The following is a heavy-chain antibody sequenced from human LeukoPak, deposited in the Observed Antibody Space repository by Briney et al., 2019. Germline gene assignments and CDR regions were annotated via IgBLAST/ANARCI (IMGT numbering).Heavy chain of an antibody. CDR2: ISGSSSYI. Sequence: GGSLRLSCAASGFTLSSYSMNWVRQAPGKGLEWVSSISGSSSYIYYADSVKGRFTISRDNAKNSLYLQMNSLRAEDTAVYYCARSGGGSYCGGDCSFDYWGQGTLVTVSS. CDR1: GFTLSSYS. V-gene: IGHV3-21*01. J-gene: IGHJ4*02. CDR3: ARSGGGSYCGGDCSFDY. D-gene: IGHD2-21*02.